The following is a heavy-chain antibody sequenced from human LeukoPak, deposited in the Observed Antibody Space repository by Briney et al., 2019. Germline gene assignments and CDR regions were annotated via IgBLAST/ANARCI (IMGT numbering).Heavy chain of an antibody. CDR2: ISSSSSYI. Sequence: PGGSLRLSCAASGFTFSSYSMNWVRQAPGKGLEWVSSISSSSSYIYYADSVKGRFTISRDNAKNSLYLQMNSLRAEDTAVYYCAVIVATTQDFSYYYYGIDVWGQGTTVTVSS. CDR3: AVIVATTQDFSYYYYGIDV. D-gene: IGHD5-12*01. V-gene: IGHV3-21*01. J-gene: IGHJ6*02. CDR1: GFTFSSYS.